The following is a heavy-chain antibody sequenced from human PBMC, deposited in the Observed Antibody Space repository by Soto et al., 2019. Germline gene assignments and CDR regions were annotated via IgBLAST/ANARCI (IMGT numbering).Heavy chain of an antibody. Sequence: ASVKVSCKASGYTFTSYYMHWVRQAPGQGLEWMGIINPSGGSTSYAQKFQGRVTMTRDTSTSTVYMELSSLRSEDTPVYYCARGVYSRSWYSWRTELDYWGRGTLVTVSS. CDR2: INPSGGST. CDR3: ARGVYSRSWYSWRTELDY. D-gene: IGHD6-13*01. CDR1: GYTFTSYY. J-gene: IGHJ4*02. V-gene: IGHV1-46*03.